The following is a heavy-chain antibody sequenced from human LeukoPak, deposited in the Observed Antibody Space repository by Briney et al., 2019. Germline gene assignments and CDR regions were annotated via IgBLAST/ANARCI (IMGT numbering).Heavy chain of an antibody. CDR1: GGSISSGDYY. CDR2: IYYSGST. V-gene: IGHV4-31*03. Sequence: PSETLSLTCTVSGGSISSGDYYWSWIRQHPGKGLEWIGYIYYSGSTYYNPSLKSRVTISVDTSKNQFSLKLSSVTAADTAVYYCARNYGGQTREGGWFDPWGQGTLVTVSS. CDR3: ARNYGGQTREGGWFDP. J-gene: IGHJ5*02. D-gene: IGHD4-23*01.